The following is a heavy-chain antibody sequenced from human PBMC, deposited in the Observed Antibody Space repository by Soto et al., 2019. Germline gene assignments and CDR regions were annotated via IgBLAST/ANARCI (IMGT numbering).Heavy chain of an antibody. Sequence: SETLSLTCSVSGVSISSHYWSWIRQPPGKGLEWIGYIYYSGSTNYNPSLKSRVTISVKTSKKQVSLKLSSVTAADTAVYYCARLGYYDSSDLDYWGQGTLVTVS. CDR2: IYYSGST. J-gene: IGHJ4*02. CDR1: GVSISSHY. V-gene: IGHV4-59*08. D-gene: IGHD3-22*01. CDR3: ARLGYYDSSDLDY.